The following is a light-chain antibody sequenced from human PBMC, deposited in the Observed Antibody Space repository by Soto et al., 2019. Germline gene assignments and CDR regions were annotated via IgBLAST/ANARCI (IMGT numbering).Light chain of an antibody. CDR3: AAWDDSLNAYV. Sequence: QSVLTQPPSASGTPGQRVTISCSGSSSNIGSNTVNWYQQLPGTAPELLIYSNNQRPSGVPDRFSGSKSGTSASLAISGLHSEDEADYYCAAWDDSLNAYVFGTGTKLTVL. CDR1: SSNIGSNT. CDR2: SNN. V-gene: IGLV1-44*01. J-gene: IGLJ1*01.